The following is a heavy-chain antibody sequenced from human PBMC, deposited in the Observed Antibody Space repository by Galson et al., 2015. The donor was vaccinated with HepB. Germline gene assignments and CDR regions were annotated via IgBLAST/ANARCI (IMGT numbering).Heavy chain of an antibody. Sequence: SLRLSCAASGFTVSSNYMSWVRQAPGKGLEWVSVIYSGGSTYYADSVKGRFTISRDNSKNTLYLQMNSLRAEDTAVYYCARMGRIAAAGAFDYWGQGTLVTVSS. V-gene: IGHV3-66*01. D-gene: IGHD6-13*01. CDR3: ARMGRIAAAGAFDY. CDR2: IYSGGST. CDR1: GFTVSSNY. J-gene: IGHJ4*02.